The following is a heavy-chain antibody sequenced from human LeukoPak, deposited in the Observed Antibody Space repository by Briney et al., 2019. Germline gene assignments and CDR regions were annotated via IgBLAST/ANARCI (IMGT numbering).Heavy chain of an antibody. J-gene: IGHJ5*02. V-gene: IGHV4-59*01. CDR3: ARGRDGGNYTPLDP. CDR2: VSYSGNT. CDR1: GGSISSYY. D-gene: IGHD4-23*01. Sequence: SETLSLTCTVSGGSISSYYWSWIRQPPGKGLEWIGCVSYSGNTNYNPSLKSRVTISVDTSKNQFSLKLTSVTAADTAVYYCARGRDGGNYTPLDPWGRGTLVTVSS.